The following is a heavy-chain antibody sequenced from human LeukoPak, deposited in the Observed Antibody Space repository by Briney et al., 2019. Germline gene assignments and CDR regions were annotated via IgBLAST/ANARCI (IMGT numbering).Heavy chain of an antibody. CDR3: ARVSVRVATPLGAFDI. Sequence: VKPSETLSLTCTVSGYSISSGYYWGWIRQPPGKGLEWIGSIYHSGSTYYNPSLKSRVTISVDTSKNQFSLKLSSVTAADTAVYYCARVSVRVATPLGAFDIWGQGTMVTVSS. CDR1: GYSISSGYY. CDR2: IYHSGST. J-gene: IGHJ3*02. V-gene: IGHV4-38-2*02. D-gene: IGHD3-10*02.